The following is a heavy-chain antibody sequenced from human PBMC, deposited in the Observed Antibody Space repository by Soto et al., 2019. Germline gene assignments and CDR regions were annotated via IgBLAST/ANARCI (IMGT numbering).Heavy chain of an antibody. CDR2: LYSGGST. Sequence: PGGSXRLSCAASGFIVNNNYMSWVRQAPGKGLEWVSVLYSGGSTYYADSVKGRFTISRDNSKNTLYLQMNSLRVEDTAVYYCARNSGPKAFFDYWGQGTLVTLSS. CDR1: GFIVNNNY. V-gene: IGHV3-66*01. CDR3: ARNSGPKAFFDY. D-gene: IGHD5-12*01. J-gene: IGHJ4*02.